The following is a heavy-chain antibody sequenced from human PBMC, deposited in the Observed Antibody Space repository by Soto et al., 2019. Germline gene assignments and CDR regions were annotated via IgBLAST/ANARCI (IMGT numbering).Heavy chain of an antibody. D-gene: IGHD3-10*01. Sequence: GASLKISCKGSGYSFTSYWIGWVRQMPGKGLEWMGIIYPGDSDTRYSPSFQGQVTIAADKSISTAYLQWSSLKASDTAMYYCARLQEAGSYYYGMDVWGQGTTVTVSS. CDR2: IYPGDSDT. CDR1: GYSFTSYW. CDR3: ARLQEAGSYYYGMDV. V-gene: IGHV5-51*01. J-gene: IGHJ6*02.